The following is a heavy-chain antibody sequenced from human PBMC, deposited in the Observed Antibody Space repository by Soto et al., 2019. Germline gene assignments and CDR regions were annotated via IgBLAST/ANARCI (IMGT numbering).Heavy chain of an antibody. CDR3: ARSIGYCRGGSCFHDAFDI. CDR1: GDSISSTTYF. V-gene: IGHV4-39*01. D-gene: IGHD2-15*01. Sequence: SETLSLTCTVSGDSISSTTYFWVWIRQPPGKGLEWTGSIYYTGSTYYNPSLKSRVTVSVDTSKNQFSLKLSSVTAADTAIYYCARSIGYCRGGSCFHDAFDIWGRGTMVTVSS. CDR2: IYYTGST. J-gene: IGHJ3*02.